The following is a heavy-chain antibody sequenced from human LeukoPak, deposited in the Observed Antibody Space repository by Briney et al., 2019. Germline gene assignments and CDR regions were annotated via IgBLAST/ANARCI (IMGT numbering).Heavy chain of an antibody. D-gene: IGHD1-26*01. CDR2: ISSSSSYI. Sequence: GGSLRLSCAASGFTFGGYSMNWVRQAPGKGLEWVSSISSSSSYIYYADSVKGRFTISRDNAKNSLYLQMNSLRAEDTAVYYCARSLAVGATKVGCFDYWGQGTLVTVSS. V-gene: IGHV3-21*01. CDR3: ARSLAVGATKVGCFDY. CDR1: GFTFGGYS. J-gene: IGHJ4*02.